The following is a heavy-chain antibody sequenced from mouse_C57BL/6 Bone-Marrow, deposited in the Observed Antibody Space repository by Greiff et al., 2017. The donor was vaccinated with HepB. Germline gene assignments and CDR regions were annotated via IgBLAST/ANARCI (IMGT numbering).Heavy chain of an antibody. D-gene: IGHD3-2*02. CDR3: ARHEDGSSGYGRPWFAY. Sequence: QVQLQQSGAELVKPGASVKLSCKASGYTFTEYTIHWVKQRSGQCLEWIGWFYPGSGSIKYNEKFKDKATLTADKSSSTVYMELSRLTSEDSAVYFCARHEDGSSGYGRPWFAYWGQGTLVTVSA. V-gene: IGHV1-62-2*01. CDR2: FYPGSGSI. CDR1: GYTFTEYT. J-gene: IGHJ3*01.